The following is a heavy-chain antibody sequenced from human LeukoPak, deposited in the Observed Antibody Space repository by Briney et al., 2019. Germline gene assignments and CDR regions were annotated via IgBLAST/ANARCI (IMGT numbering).Heavy chain of an antibody. CDR3: ARLWYSSSSRYFDL. CDR2: IYPGDSDT. Sequence: GESLQISCKGSGYSFTSYWIGWVRQMPGKGLEWMGIIYPGDSDTRYSPSFQGQVTISADKSISTAYLQWSSLRASDTAMYYCARLWYSSSSRYFDLWGRGTLVTVSS. CDR1: GYSFTSYW. D-gene: IGHD6-13*01. V-gene: IGHV5-51*01. J-gene: IGHJ2*01.